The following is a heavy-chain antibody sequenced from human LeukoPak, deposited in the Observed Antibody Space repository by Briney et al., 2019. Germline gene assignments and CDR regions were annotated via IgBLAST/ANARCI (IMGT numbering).Heavy chain of an antibody. J-gene: IGHJ6*02. V-gene: IGHV3-48*03. CDR3: AREIGWFGELAQYGMDV. D-gene: IGHD3-10*01. CDR2: ISSSGSTI. CDR1: GFTFSSYE. Sequence: GGSLRLSCAASGFTFSSYEMNWVRQAPGKGLEWVSYISSSGSTIYYADSVKGRFTISRDNAKNSLYLQMNSLRAEDTAAYYCAREIGWFGELAQYGMDVWGQGTTVTVSS.